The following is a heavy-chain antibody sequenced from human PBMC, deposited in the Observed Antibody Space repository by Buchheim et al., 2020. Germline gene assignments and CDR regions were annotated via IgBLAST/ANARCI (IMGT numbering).Heavy chain of an antibody. J-gene: IGHJ6*02. CDR1: GYRFASYG. Sequence: QVQLVQSGPEVRKPGASVKVSCKASGYRFASYGISWVRQAPGQGLEWMGGIIPIFGTANYAQKFQGRVTITADESTSTAYMELSSLRSEDTAVYYCARDEDCSGGSCNNYYGMDVWGQGTT. CDR3: ARDEDCSGGSCNNYYGMDV. D-gene: IGHD2-15*01. CDR2: IIPIFGTA. V-gene: IGHV1-69*13.